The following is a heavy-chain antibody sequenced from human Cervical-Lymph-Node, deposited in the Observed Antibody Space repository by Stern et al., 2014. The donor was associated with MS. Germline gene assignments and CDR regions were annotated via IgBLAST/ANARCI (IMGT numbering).Heavy chain of an antibody. CDR3: ARDRVRAPMTGSQYLYAMDV. CDR2: INPDSGEN. J-gene: IGHJ6*02. Sequence: VQLVESGAEVKEPGASVKVSCKASGYGFIGFYIHWVRQAPGQGLEWMGWINPDSGENKIEKKIQGRVTLTRATANSTGYMEMVRLKSEDTAVYYCARDRVRAPMTGSQYLYAMDVWGQGTTVTVSS. CDR1: GYGFIGFY. V-gene: IGHV1-2*02. D-gene: IGHD2/OR15-2a*01.